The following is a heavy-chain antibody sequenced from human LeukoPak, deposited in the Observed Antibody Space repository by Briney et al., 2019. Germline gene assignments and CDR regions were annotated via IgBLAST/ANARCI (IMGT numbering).Heavy chain of an antibody. CDR3: ARDNAYYDYVWGSYYDAFDI. Sequence: GGSLRPSCAASGFTFISHSMNWVRQAPGKGLEWVSSISGGSSYKYHADSVKGRFTISRDNAKNSLYLQMSSLKAEDTAVYYCARDNAYYDYVWGSYYDAFDIWGQGTMVTVSS. CDR1: GFTFISHS. V-gene: IGHV3-21*01. J-gene: IGHJ3*02. D-gene: IGHD3-16*01. CDR2: ISGGSSYK.